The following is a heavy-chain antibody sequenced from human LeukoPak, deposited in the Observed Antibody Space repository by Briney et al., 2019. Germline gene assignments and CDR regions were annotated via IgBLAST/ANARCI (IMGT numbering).Heavy chain of an antibody. D-gene: IGHD3-22*01. CDR3: ARRGEHYDSSGYLTYYFDY. CDR1: GFTFSSYW. CDR2: INSDGSST. J-gene: IGHJ4*02. V-gene: IGHV3-74*01. Sequence: PGGSLRLSCAASGFTFSSYWMHWVRQAPGKGLVWVSRINSDGSSTSYVDSVKGRFTISRDNAKNTLYLQMNSLRAEDTAVHYCARRGEHYDSSGYLTYYFDYWGQGTLVTVSS.